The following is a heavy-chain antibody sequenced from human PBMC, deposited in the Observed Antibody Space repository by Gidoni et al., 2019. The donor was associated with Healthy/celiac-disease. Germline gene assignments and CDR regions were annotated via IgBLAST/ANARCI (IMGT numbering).Heavy chain of an antibody. CDR1: EFMFGSYW. V-gene: IGHV3-7*01. CDR2: IKQDGSEK. J-gene: IGHJ6*02. CDR3: ARDRESMNISYYYGMDV. Sequence: EVQLVVSGGGLVQPGGSLRLACPSSEFMFGSYWMGWVRQAPGKGLGWVANIKQDGSEKYYVDSVKGQFTISRDNAKNSLYLQMKSMRAEDTAVYYCARDRESMNISYYYGMDVWGQGTTVTVSS. D-gene: IGHD3-3*02.